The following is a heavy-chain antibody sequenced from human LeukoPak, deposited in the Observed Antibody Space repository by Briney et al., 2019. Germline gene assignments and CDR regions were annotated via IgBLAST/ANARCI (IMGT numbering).Heavy chain of an antibody. CDR1: GGSISSYY. CDR3: ARDWSGTYKDY. J-gene: IGHJ4*02. V-gene: IGHV4-4*07. Sequence: SETLSLTCTVSGGSISSYYWSWIRQPAGKGLEWMGRFYTSGSTNYNPSLRSRVTMSVDTSKNQFSLKLTSVTAADTAVYYCARDWSGTYKDYWGQGTLVTVSS. D-gene: IGHD3-3*01. CDR2: FYTSGST.